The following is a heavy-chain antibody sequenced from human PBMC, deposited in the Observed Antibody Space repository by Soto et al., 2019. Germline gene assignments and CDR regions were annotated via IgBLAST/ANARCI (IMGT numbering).Heavy chain of an antibody. Sequence: VQLVQSGAEVKKPGASVKVSCKASGYTFSRFSISWVRQAPGQGLEWMGWISGNTGKTHYAQKFQDRVTMTADTSTNTAHMELRSLRSDETAVYYCARETGVVVIVKGEFEFWGQGTLVTVSS. CDR2: ISGNTGKT. V-gene: IGHV1-18*04. D-gene: IGHD2-15*01. J-gene: IGHJ4*02. CDR1: GYTFSRFS. CDR3: ARETGVVVIVKGEFEF.